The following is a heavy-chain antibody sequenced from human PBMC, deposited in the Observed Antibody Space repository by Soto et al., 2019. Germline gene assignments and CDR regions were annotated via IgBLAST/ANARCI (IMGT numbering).Heavy chain of an antibody. CDR2: ISGSGGST. Sequence: EVQLLESGGGLVQPGGSLRLSCAASGFTFRSYAMSWVRQAPGKGLEWVSAISGSGGSTYYADSVKGRFTISRDNSKNTLYLQMNRLRAVDTAVYYCAKGGDLGYCCGGSCKYYYYMDVWGKGPTVSVSS. CDR1: GFTFRSYA. J-gene: IGHJ6*03. V-gene: IGHV3-23*01. CDR3: AKGGDLGYCCGGSCKYYYYMDV. D-gene: IGHD2-15*01.